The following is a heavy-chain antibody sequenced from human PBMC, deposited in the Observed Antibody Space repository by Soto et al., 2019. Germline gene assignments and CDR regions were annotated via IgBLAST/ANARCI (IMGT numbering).Heavy chain of an antibody. J-gene: IGHJ6*02. CDR2: VYYGGST. CDR3: AGGDYYHSSGYYFYYYTMDV. V-gene: IGHV4-39*01. D-gene: IGHD3-22*01. CDR1: GGSISSSSYS. Sequence: SETLSLTCTVSGGSISSSSYSWRWIRQPPGKGLEWLGNVYYGGSTYYNPSLKSRVTISVETSKSQFSLKLSSVTAADTAVYYCAGGDYYHSSGYYFYYYTMDVSAQGPTVTVSS.